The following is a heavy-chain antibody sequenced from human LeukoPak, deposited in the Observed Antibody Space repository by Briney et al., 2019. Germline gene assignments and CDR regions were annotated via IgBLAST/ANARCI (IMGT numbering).Heavy chain of an antibody. CDR1: GFTFSSYA. Sequence: GGSLRLSCAASGFTFSSYAMSWVRQAPGKGLDWVSPISGSGGSTYNADSVKGRFTISRDNSKNTLYLQMNSLRAEDTAVYYCAGSVAGTFGFYFDYWGQGALVTVSS. V-gene: IGHV3-23*01. J-gene: IGHJ4*02. D-gene: IGHD6-19*01. CDR2: ISGSGGST. CDR3: AGSVAGTFGFYFDY.